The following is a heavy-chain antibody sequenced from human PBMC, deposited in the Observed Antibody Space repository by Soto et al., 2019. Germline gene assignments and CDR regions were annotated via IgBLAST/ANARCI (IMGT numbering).Heavy chain of an antibody. CDR1: GGSISSSNW. D-gene: IGHD6-13*01. V-gene: IGHV4-4*02. CDR3: ARGGGSPYHNLEFDF. Sequence: SETLSLTCAVSGGSISSSNWWSWVRQPPGKGLEWIGDIYHSGSTNYNPSLTSRVTISVDKSKNQFSLKLNSVTAADTAVYYCARGGGSPYHNLEFDFWGQGTPVTVSS. CDR2: IYHSGST. J-gene: IGHJ4*02.